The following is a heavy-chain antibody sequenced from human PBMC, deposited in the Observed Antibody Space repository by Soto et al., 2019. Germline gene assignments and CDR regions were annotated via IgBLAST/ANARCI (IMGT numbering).Heavy chain of an antibody. CDR3: ARLLTRPSNRYYYYYGMDV. V-gene: IGHV1-69*13. J-gene: IGHJ6*02. D-gene: IGHD4-4*01. Sequence: GASVKVSCKASGGTFSSYAISWVRQAPGQGLEWMGGIIPIFGTANYAQKFQGRVTITADESTSTAYMELSSLRSEDTAVYYCARLLTRPSNRYYYYYGMDVWGQGTTVTVSS. CDR1: GGTFSSYA. CDR2: IIPIFGTA.